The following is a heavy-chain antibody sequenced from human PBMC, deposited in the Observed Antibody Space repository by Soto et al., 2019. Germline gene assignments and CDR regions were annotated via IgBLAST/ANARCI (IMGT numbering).Heavy chain of an antibody. CDR2: ISYDGSNK. D-gene: IGHD3-22*01. V-gene: IGHV3-30*03. CDR1: GFTFSSYG. CDR3: ARGDYHDTSGPFSDAFDV. J-gene: IGHJ3*01. Sequence: GGSLRLSCAASGFTFSSYGMHWVRQAPGKGLEWVAVISYDGSNKYYADSVKGRFTISRDNSKNTLYLQMIRLRAEDTAMYYCARGDYHDTSGPFSDAFDVWGQGTMVTVSS.